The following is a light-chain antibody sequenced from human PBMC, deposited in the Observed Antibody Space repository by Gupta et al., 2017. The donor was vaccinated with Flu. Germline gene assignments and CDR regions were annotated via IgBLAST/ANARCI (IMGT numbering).Light chain of an antibody. J-gene: IGKJ1*01. Sequence: EIVLTQSPDFQSVTPKEKVTITCRASQRIGSSLHWYQQKPDQSPKLLIKYASQYGSGVPSRFSGSGSGTDFTLTIKRLEAEDAATYYCLQGSSLPKTFGQGTKLEIK. CDR3: LQGSSLPKT. CDR2: YAS. V-gene: IGKV6-21*01. CDR1: QRIGSS.